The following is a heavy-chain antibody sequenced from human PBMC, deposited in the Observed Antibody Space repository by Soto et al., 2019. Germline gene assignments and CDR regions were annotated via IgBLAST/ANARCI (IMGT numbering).Heavy chain of an antibody. CDR3: AKVPGCLGEGCYYYYGMDV. V-gene: IGHV3-30*18. J-gene: IGHJ6*02. Sequence: GGYLRLSCAASGFTFSSYGMHWVRQAPGKGLEWVAVISYDGSNKYYADSVKGRFTISRDNSKNTLYLQMNSLRAEDTAVYYCAKVPGCLGEGCYYYYGMDVWGQGTTVTVSS. CDR2: ISYDGSNK. CDR1: GFTFSSYG. D-gene: IGHD3-10*01.